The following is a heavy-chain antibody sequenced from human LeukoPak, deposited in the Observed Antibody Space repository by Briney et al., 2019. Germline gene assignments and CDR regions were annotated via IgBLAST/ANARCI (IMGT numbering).Heavy chain of an antibody. J-gene: IGHJ4*02. CDR3: ARVPDYGGNSEVIY. CDR2: INPNSGGT. D-gene: IGHD4-23*01. CDR1: GYTFTGYY. Sequence: ASVKVSCTASGYTFTGYYMHWVRQAPGQGLEWMGWINPNSGGTNYAQKFQGRVTMTRDTSISTAYMELSRLRSDDTAVYYCARVPDYGGNSEVIYWGQGTLVTVSS. V-gene: IGHV1-2*02.